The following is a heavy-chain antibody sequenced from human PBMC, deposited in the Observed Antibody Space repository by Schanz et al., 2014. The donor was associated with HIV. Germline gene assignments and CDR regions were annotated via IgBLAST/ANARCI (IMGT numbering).Heavy chain of an antibody. CDR3: VRGLLFQGFFDS. Sequence: VQLLESGGGLVQPGGSLRLSCAVSGFTITSYGMSWVRQAPGKGLEWVAVMSYDGIRKNYADSVKGRFTISRDNSNNTLYLQMNSLRAEDTAVYYCVRGLLFQGFFDSWGQGALVTVSS. J-gene: IGHJ4*02. CDR1: GFTITSYG. D-gene: IGHD3-10*01. CDR2: MSYDGIRK. V-gene: IGHV3-30*03.